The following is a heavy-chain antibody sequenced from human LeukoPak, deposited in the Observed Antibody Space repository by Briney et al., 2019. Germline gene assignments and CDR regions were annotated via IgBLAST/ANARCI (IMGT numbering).Heavy chain of an antibody. J-gene: IGHJ4*02. V-gene: IGHV6-1*01. D-gene: IGHD3-10*01. CDR3: ARGVGLVDY. CDR2: TYYRSKWYS. CDR1: VDSVTSNIAA. Sequence: SQTLSLTCAISVDSVTSNIAAWNWIRQAPSRGLEWLGRTYYRSKWYSDYAVSVKGRITVNPDTSKNQFSLQLNSVTPEDTAVYYCARGVGLVDYWGQGALVAVSS.